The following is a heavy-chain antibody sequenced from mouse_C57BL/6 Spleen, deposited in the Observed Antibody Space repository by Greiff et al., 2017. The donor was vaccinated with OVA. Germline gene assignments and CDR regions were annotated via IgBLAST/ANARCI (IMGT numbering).Heavy chain of an antibody. CDR2: INPSTGGT. Sequence: EVQLQESGPELVKPGASVKISCKASGYSFTGYYMNWVKQTPEKSLEWIGEINPSTGGTTYNQKFKAKATLTVDKSSSTAYMQLKSLTSEDSAVYYGARGYYGSSPWFAYWGQGTLVTVSA. V-gene: IGHV1-42*01. CDR3: ARGYYGSSPWFAY. J-gene: IGHJ3*01. D-gene: IGHD1-1*01. CDR1: GYSFTGYY.